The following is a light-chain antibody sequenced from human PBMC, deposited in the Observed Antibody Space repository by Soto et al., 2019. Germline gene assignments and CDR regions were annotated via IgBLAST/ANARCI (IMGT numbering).Light chain of an antibody. CDR2: KAS. J-gene: IGKJ2*01. CDR1: QSINNW. Sequence: DIQMTQSPSTLSASVGDRVTITCRASQSINNWLAWYQQKPGKAPKLLIYKASTLEIGVPSRFSGSGSGTDFTLTISSLQPDDFATYYCQQYNTYPYTFGQGTKVDIK. CDR3: QQYNTYPYT. V-gene: IGKV1-5*03.